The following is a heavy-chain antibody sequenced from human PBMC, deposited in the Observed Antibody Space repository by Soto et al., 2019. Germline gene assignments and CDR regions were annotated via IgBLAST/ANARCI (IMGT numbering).Heavy chain of an antibody. D-gene: IGHD1-26*01. J-gene: IGHJ4*02. CDR2: INPNSGGT. CDR3: ARSSIVGTLVDY. Sequence: AAVKVSCKASGYTFTGYYMHWLRQAPGQALEWMGWINPNSGGTNYAQKFQGWVTMTRDTSISTAYMELSRLRSDDTAVYDCARSSIVGTLVDYWGQGTLVTVSS. V-gene: IGHV1-2*04. CDR1: GYTFTGYY.